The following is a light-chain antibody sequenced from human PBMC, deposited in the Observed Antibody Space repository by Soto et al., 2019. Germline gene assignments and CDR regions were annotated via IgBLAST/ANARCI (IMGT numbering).Light chain of an antibody. J-gene: IGLJ1*01. Sequence: QSVLTQPRSVSGSPGQTVTISCTGTSSGGGAYCYVSWYQEHLDKAHKLITYDVSKRHSGVPDRCSGSKSGNTASLTIFGLQAEDEADYYCCSYADNYSYVFGTGTKVTVL. CDR2: DVS. CDR1: SSGGGAYCY. V-gene: IGLV2-11*01. CDR3: CSYADNYSYV.